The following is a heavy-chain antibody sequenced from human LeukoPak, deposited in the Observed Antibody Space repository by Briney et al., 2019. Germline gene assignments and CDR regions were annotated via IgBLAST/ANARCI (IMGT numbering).Heavy chain of an antibody. D-gene: IGHD3-3*01. J-gene: IGHJ6*03. CDR2: IYYSGST. CDR1: GGSISSYY. V-gene: IGHV4-59*12. CDR3: ARLPGSGYYRSYYYYMDV. Sequence: SETLSLTCTVSGGSISSYYWSWIRQPPGKGLEWIGYIYYSGSTNYNPSLKSRVTISVDTSKNQFSLKLSSVTAADTAVYYCARLPGSGYYRSYYYYMDVWGKGTTVTVSS.